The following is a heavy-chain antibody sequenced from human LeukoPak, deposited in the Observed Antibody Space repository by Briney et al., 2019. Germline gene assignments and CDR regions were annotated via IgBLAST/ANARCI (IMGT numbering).Heavy chain of an antibody. CDR2: ISGSGGST. J-gene: IGHJ4*02. D-gene: IGHD3-16*01. V-gene: IGHV3-23*01. Sequence: GGSLRLSCAASGFTFNSYAMSWVRQAPGKGLEWVSGISGSGGSTDYADSVKGRFTISRDNPKNTLYLQMNSLRAEDTAVYYCARGLRNFDYWGQGTLVTVSS. CDR3: ARGLRNFDY. CDR1: GFTFNSYA.